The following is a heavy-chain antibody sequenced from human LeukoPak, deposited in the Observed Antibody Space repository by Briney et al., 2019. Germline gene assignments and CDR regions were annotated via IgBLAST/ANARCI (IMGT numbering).Heavy chain of an antibody. V-gene: IGHV3-9*01. CDR3: AKGSRYVLLSDLDY. J-gene: IGHJ4*02. D-gene: IGHD1-1*01. CDR1: GFTFDDYA. CDR2: ISWNSGSI. Sequence: PGRSLRLSCAASGFTFDDYAMHWVRQAPGKGLDWVSGISWNSGSIGYADSVKGRFTISRDNAKNSLYLQMNSLRAEDTALYYCAKGSRYVLLSDLDYWGQGTLVTVSS.